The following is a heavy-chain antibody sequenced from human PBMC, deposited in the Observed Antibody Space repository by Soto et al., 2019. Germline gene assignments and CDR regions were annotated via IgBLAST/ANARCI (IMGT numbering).Heavy chain of an antibody. CDR3: ARTIAAAGTTSYYYYYYLMDV. J-gene: IGHJ6*03. CDR1: GYTFTSYG. D-gene: IGHD6-13*01. V-gene: IGHV1-18*01. Sequence: ASVKVSCKAAGYTFTSYGISWVRQAPGQGLEWMGWISAYNGNTNYAQKLQGRVTMTTDTSTSTAYMELRSLRSDDTAVYYCARTIAAAGTTSYYYYYYLMDVWGKGTTDIVSS. CDR2: ISAYNGNT.